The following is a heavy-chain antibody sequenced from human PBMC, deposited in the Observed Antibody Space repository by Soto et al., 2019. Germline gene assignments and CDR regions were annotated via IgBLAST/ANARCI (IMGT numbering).Heavy chain of an antibody. J-gene: IGHJ6*02. CDR2: IWYDGSNK. V-gene: IGHV3-33*01. CDR3: ARESQSSSSGIGYYYYGMDV. CDR1: GFTFSSYG. D-gene: IGHD6-6*01. Sequence: GGSLRLSCAASGFTFSSYGMHWVRQAPGKGLEWVVVIWYDGSNKYYADSVKGRFTISRDNSKNTLYLQMNSRRAEDTAVYYCARESQSSSSGIGYYYYGMDVWGQGTTVTVS.